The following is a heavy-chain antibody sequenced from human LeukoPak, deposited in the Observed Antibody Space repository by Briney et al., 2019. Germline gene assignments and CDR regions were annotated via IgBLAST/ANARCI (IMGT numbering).Heavy chain of an antibody. D-gene: IGHD3-22*01. J-gene: IGHJ6*02. CDR3: ARGPYYYDSSGYYYLVYYYYGMDV. V-gene: IGHV3-7*01. Sequence: GGSLRLSCAASGFTFSSYWMSWVRQAPGKGLECVANIKQDGSEKYYVDSVKGRFTISRDNSKNTLYLQMNSLRAEDTAVYYCARGPYYYDSSGYYYLVYYYYGMDVWGQGTTVTVSS. CDR2: IKQDGSEK. CDR1: GFTFSSYW.